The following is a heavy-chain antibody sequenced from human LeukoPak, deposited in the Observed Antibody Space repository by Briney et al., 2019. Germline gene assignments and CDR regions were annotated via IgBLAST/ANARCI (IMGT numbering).Heavy chain of an antibody. CDR3: ARLGSRDSSYYLPIDY. Sequence: SETLSLTCAVSGGSISSSSYYWGWIRQPPGKALEWIGSISYSASTYYYPSLRTRVTISVDTSRNQFSLMLSSVTAADTAVYYCARLGSRDSSYYLPIDYWGQGTLVTVSS. CDR1: GGSISSSSYY. V-gene: IGHV4-39*01. D-gene: IGHD3-22*01. CDR2: ISYSAST. J-gene: IGHJ4*02.